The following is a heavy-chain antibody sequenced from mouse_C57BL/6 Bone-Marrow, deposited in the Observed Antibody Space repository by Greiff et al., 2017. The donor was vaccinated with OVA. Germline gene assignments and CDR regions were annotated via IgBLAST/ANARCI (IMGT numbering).Heavy chain of an antibody. J-gene: IGHJ1*03. V-gene: IGHV5-17*01. CDR1: GFTFSDYG. Sequence: VQLKESGGGLVKPGGSLKLSCAASGFTFSDYGMHWVRQAPEKGLEWVAYISSGSSTLYYADTVKGRFTISRDNAKNTLFLQMTSLRSEDTAMYYCARINYWYFDVWGTGTTVTVSS. CDR3: ARINYWYFDV. CDR2: ISSGSSTL.